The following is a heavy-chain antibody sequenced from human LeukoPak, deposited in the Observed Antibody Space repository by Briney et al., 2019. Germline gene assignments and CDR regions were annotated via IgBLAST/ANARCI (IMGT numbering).Heavy chain of an antibody. CDR2: MNPNSGNT. J-gene: IGHJ6*03. D-gene: IGHD3-10*01. Sequence: ASVKVSCKASGYTFTSYDINWVRQATGQGLEWMGWMNPNSGNTGYAQKFQGRVTITRNTSISTAYMELSSLRSEDTAVYYCARGGVMVRGVINYYYYMDVCGKGTTGTVSS. CDR3: ARGGVMVRGVINYYYYMDV. CDR1: GYTFTSYD. V-gene: IGHV1-8*03.